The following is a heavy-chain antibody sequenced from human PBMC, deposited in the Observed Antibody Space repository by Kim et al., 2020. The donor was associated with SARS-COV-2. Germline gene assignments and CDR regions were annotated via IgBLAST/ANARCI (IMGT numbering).Heavy chain of an antibody. Sequence: YGTAYAASVKGRCTISRDDSKSTAYLQRNSLKTEDTTVYYCTRPSGSPTDWGQGTLVTVSS. J-gene: IGHJ4*02. CDR3: TRPSGSPTD. V-gene: IGHV3-73*01. CDR2: YGT. D-gene: IGHD1-26*01.